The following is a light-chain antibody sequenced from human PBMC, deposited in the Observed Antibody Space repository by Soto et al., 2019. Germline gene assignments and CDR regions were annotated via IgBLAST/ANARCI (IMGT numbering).Light chain of an antibody. CDR3: CSYAGSSTLYV. Sequence: QSALTQPASVSGSPGQSITISCTGTSSDVGSYNLVSWYQQQPGKAPKLMIYEGSKRPSGVSNRFSGSKSGNTASLTISGLQAEDESDYYCCSYAGSSTLYVFGTGTKLTVL. CDR2: EGS. CDR1: SSDVGSYNL. V-gene: IGLV2-23*01. J-gene: IGLJ1*01.